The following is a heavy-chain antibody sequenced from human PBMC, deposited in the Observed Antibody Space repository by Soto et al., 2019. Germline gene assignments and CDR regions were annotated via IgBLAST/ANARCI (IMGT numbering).Heavy chain of an antibody. CDR1: GGSISSRDW. CDR3: ARDLDYRVEDG. J-gene: IGHJ4*02. V-gene: IGHV4-4*02. CDR2: VYHSGYT. Sequence: SETLSLTCAVSGGSISSRDWWSWVRQPPGKGLEWIGEVYHSGYTHYNPSLKSRVTMSVDKSKNQFSLEMSAVTAADTAVYYCARDLDYRVEDGWGQGTLVTVSS. D-gene: IGHD3-9*01.